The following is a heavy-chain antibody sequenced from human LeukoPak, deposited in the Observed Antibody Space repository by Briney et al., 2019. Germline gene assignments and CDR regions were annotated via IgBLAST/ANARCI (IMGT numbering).Heavy chain of an antibody. D-gene: IGHD6-19*01. V-gene: IGHV3-21*04. Sequence: DSLKGRFTISRDNAKNSLYVQMNSLRGEDTAVYYCAKDRIAVAGTACWFDPWGQGTLVTVSS. J-gene: IGHJ5*02. CDR3: AKDRIAVAGTACWFDP.